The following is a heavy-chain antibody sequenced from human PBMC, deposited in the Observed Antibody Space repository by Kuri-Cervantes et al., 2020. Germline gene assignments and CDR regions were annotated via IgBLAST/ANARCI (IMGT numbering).Heavy chain of an antibody. D-gene: IGHD3-10*01. CDR2: MNHSGST. CDR3: AGGAGHNWFDP. Sequence: SQTLSLTCAVYGGSFSGYYWTWVRQPPGKGLEWIGEMNHSGSTNYNPSLKSRVTISVDTPKNQFSLKLSSVTAADTAVYYCAGGAGHNWFDPWGQGTLVTVSS. V-gene: IGHV4-34*01. J-gene: IGHJ5*02. CDR1: GGSFSGYY.